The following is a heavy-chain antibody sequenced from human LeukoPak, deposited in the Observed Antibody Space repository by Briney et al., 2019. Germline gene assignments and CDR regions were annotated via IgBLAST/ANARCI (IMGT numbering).Heavy chain of an antibody. V-gene: IGHV3-30*02. Sequence: GGSLRLSCAASGFTFSSYGMHWVRQAPGKGLEWVAFIRYDGSNKYYADSVKGRFTISRDNSKNTLYLQMNSLRAEDTAVYYCAKDAGSRYSSSWYPGYFDYWGQGTLVTVSS. CDR2: IRYDGSNK. CDR3: AKDAGSRYSSSWYPGYFDY. CDR1: GFTFSSYG. J-gene: IGHJ4*02. D-gene: IGHD6-13*01.